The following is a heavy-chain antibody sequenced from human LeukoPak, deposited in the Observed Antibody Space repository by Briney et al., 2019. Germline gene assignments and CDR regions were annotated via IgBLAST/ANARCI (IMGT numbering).Heavy chain of an antibody. CDR1: GYTFTGYY. V-gene: IGHV1-2*02. Sequence: GASVKVSCKASGYTFTGYYMHWVRQAPGQGLEWMGWINPNSGGTNYAQKFQGRVTMTRDTSTSTVYMELSSLRSEDTAVYYCARVAAGYYDSRGGPNWFDPWGQGTLVTVSS. D-gene: IGHD3-22*01. CDR2: INPNSGGT. J-gene: IGHJ5*02. CDR3: ARVAAGYYDSRGGPNWFDP.